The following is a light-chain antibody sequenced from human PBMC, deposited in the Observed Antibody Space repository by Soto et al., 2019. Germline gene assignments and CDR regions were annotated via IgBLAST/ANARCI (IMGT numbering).Light chain of an antibody. CDR3: QQYNDWPLT. CDR1: QSINNN. Sequence: EIVMTQSPATLSVSPGERATLSCRASQSINNNLAWYQQKRGQGPRLLIYGASSRATGTPARFSGSGSGTGFTITISSLQSEDFAIYYWQQYNDWPLTFGGGTKVEIK. J-gene: IGKJ4*01. V-gene: IGKV3-15*01. CDR2: GAS.